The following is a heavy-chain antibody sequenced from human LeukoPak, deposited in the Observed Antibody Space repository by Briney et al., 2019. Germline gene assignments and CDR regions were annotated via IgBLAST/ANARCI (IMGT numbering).Heavy chain of an antibody. D-gene: IGHD3-22*01. CDR2: ISWNSGSI. CDR3: AKDSTPHSHYYDSSGYGY. CDR1: GFTFDDYA. V-gene: IGHV3-9*01. J-gene: IGHJ4*02. Sequence: PGGSLRLSCAASGFTFDDYAMHWVRQAPGKGLEWVSGISWNSGSIGYADSVKGRFTISRDNAKNSLYLQMNSLRAEDTALYYCAKDSTPHSHYYDSSGYGYWGKGTLVTVSS.